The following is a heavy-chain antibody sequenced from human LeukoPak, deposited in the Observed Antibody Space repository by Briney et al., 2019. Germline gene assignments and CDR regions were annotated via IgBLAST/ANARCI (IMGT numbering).Heavy chain of an antibody. J-gene: IGHJ4*02. V-gene: IGHV1-18*01. Sequence: ASVKVSCKASGYTFTSYGISWVRQAPGQGLEWMGWISAYNGNTNYAQKLQGRVTMTTDTSTSTAYMELRSLRSDDTAVYYCARGQYSGYDYTPFDYWGQGILVTVSS. CDR1: GYTFTSYG. CDR3: ARGQYSGYDYTPFDY. CDR2: ISAYNGNT. D-gene: IGHD5-12*01.